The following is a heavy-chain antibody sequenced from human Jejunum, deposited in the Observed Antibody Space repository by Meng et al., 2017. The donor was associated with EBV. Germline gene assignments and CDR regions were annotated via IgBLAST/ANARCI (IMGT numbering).Heavy chain of an antibody. CDR2: IYYSGST. V-gene: IGHV4-4*02. J-gene: IGHJ4*02. D-gene: IGHD2-21*02. Sequence: QVQRPVSGPGLVKPSGTRSLPCAVSGDSIDSRNWWSWVRQSPERGLEWIGEIYYSGSTNYNPSLKSRVTILVDRSENHFSLHLSSVTAADTAVYYCVRGGDYCLVYWGQGTLVTVSS. CDR1: GDSIDSRNW. CDR3: VRGGDYCLVY.